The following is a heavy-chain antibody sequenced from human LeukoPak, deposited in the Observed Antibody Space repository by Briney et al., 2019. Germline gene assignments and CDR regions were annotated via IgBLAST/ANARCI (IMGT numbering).Heavy chain of an antibody. V-gene: IGHV3-53*01. CDR3: ARGWSVGMDV. CDR1: GFIVSSNY. Sequence: GGSLRLSCAASGFIVSSNYMSWVRQAPGKGLEWVSVIYSGGNTYYADSVKGRFTISRVSSKNTVYLQMNSLRAEDTAVYYCARGWSVGMDVWGQGTTVTVSS. J-gene: IGHJ6*02. CDR2: IYSGGNT.